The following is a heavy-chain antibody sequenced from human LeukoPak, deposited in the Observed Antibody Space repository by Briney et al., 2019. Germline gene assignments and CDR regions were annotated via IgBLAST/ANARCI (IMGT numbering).Heavy chain of an antibody. Sequence: SVKVSCKASGYTFTDYHIHWVRQAPGQGLEWMGWMNPNDGSTLYVQKFQSGVTMTRDTSISTAYMELSSLRSDDTAVYYCATFMPVAGGRDDLDYWGQGTLVTVSS. J-gene: IGHJ4*02. V-gene: IGHV1-2*02. CDR2: MNPNDGST. CDR1: GYTFTDYH. D-gene: IGHD6-19*01. CDR3: ATFMPVAGGRDDLDY.